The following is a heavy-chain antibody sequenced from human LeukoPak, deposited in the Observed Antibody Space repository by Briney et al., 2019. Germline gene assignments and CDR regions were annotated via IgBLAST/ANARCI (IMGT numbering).Heavy chain of an antibody. V-gene: IGHV4-34*01. J-gene: IGHJ6*03. D-gene: IGHD4-23*01. CDR2: INHSGST. CDR3: ARGHDYGGNTLGWYYYYYMDV. Sequence: SETLSLTCAVYGGSFSGYYWSWIRQPPGKGLEWIGEINHSGSTNYNPSLKSRATISVDTSKNQFSLKLSSVTAADTAVYYCARGHDYGGNTLGWYYYYYMDVWGKGTTVTASS. CDR1: GGSFSGYY.